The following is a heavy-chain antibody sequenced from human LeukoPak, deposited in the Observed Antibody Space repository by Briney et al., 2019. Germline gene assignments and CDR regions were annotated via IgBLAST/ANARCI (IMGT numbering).Heavy chain of an antibody. CDR1: GGSISSYY. CDR3: ARDRKYYYHMDV. CDR2: IYYSGST. V-gene: IGHV4-59*12. J-gene: IGHJ6*04. D-gene: IGHD1-14*01. Sequence: SETLSLTCTVSGGSISSYYWSWIRQPPGKGLEWIGYIYYSGSTNYNPPLKSRVTISVDTSKNQFSLNLSSVTAADTAVYYCARDRKYYYHMDVWGKGTTVTVSS.